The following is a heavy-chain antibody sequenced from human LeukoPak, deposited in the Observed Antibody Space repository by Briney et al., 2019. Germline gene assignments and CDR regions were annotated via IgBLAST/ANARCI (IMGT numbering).Heavy chain of an antibody. Sequence: SETLSLTCSVSGVSITSNYWSWIRQPPGKGLEWLGYTHHSGATSYNPSPKSRSTMSLDTSNNQFSLKLSSVTAADTAVYYCARSSGHSYGDFDYWGQGNLVTVSS. CDR1: GVSITSNY. CDR3: ARSSGHSYGDFDY. V-gene: IGHV4-59*01. CDR2: THHSGAT. D-gene: IGHD5-18*01. J-gene: IGHJ4*02.